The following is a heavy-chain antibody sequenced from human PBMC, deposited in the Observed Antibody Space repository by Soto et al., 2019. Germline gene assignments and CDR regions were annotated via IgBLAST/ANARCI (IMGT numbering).Heavy chain of an antibody. Sequence: SETLSLTCTISGGSFSGFYWSWLRQPPGKGLEWIGYIYNIGSTNYNPSLKSRITIHPDTSKNQISLQLNSVTPEDTAVYYCARAIIGRTDVMDVWGQGTTVTVSS. D-gene: IGHD1-20*01. CDR1: GGSFSGFY. J-gene: IGHJ6*02. CDR2: IYNIGST. CDR3: ARAIIGRTDVMDV. V-gene: IGHV4-4*08.